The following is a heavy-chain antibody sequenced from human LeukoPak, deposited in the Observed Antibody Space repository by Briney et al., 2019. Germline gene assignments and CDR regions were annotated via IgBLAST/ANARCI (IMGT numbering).Heavy chain of an antibody. CDR3: ARGLYYYGSGSYYPFDY. CDR1: GYTFTSYG. J-gene: IGHJ4*02. Sequence: GASVKVSCKASGYTFTSYGISWVRQAPGQGLEWMGWISAYNGNTNYAQKLQGRVTMTTDTSTSTAYMELRSLRSDDTAVSYCARGLYYYGSGSYYPFDYWGQGTLVTVSS. D-gene: IGHD3-10*01. V-gene: IGHV1-18*01. CDR2: ISAYNGNT.